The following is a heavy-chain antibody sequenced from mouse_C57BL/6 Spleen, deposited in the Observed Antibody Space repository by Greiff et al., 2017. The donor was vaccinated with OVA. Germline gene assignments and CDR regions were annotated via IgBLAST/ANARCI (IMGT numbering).Heavy chain of an antibody. CDR1: GYTFTDYN. J-gene: IGHJ4*01. CDR3: ARRVYQRGYYAMDY. V-gene: IGHV1-18*01. D-gene: IGHD2-10*02. CDR2: INPNNGGT. Sequence: EVQLQQSGPELVKPGASVKIPCKASGYTFTDYNMDWVKQSHGKSLEWIGDINPNNGGTIYSQKFKGKATLTVDKSSSTAYMELRSLTSEDTAVYDGARRVYQRGYYAMDYWGQGTSVTVSS.